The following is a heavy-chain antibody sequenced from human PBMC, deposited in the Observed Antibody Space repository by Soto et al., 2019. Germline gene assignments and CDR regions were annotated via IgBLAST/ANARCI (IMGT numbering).Heavy chain of an antibody. V-gene: IGHV4-31*03. D-gene: IGHD3-22*01. Sequence: SETLPFTCTVSGGSISSGGYYWSWIRQHPWKGLEWIGYIYYSGSTYYNPSLKSRVTISVDTSKNQFSLKLSSVTAADTAVYYCARGDDYYDSSGSDLGAFDIWGQRTMVTVSS. J-gene: IGHJ3*02. CDR3: ARGDDYYDSSGSDLGAFDI. CDR2: IYYSGST. CDR1: GGSISSGGYY.